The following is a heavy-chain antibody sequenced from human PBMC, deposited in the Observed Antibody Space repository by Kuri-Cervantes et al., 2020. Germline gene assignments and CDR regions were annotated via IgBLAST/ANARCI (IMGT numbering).Heavy chain of an antibody. D-gene: IGHD3-3*01. J-gene: IGHJ6*03. CDR2: IKQDGSEK. CDR1: GFTFSSYW. Sequence: GSLRLSCAASGFTFSSYWMSWVRQAPGKGLEWVANIKQDGSEKYYVDSVKGRFTISRDNAKNSLYLQMNSLRAEDTAVYYCARSTIFGYYYYYMDVWGKGTTVTVSS. V-gene: IGHV3-7*01. CDR3: ARSTIFGYYYYYMDV.